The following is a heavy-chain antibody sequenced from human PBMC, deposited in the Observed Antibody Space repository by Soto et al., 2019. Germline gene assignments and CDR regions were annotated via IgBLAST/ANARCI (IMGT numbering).Heavy chain of an antibody. CDR3: ARDVGSGSYYSSYYYGMDV. V-gene: IGHV4-59*01. CDR2: IYYSGST. CDR1: GGSISSYY. J-gene: IGHJ6*02. D-gene: IGHD3-10*01. Sequence: PSETLSLTCTVSGGSISSYYWSWIRQPPGKGPEWIGYIYYSGSTNYNPSLKSRVTISVDTSKNQFSLKLSSVTAADTAVYYCARDVGSGSYYSSYYYGMDVWGQGTTVTVSS.